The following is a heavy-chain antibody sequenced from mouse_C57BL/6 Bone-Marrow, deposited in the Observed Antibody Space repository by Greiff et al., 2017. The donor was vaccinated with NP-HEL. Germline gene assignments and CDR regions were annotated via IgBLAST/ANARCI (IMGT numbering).Heavy chain of an antibody. CDR3: AREKGIWLRRDWYFDV. Sequence: VQLQQPGAELVKPGASVKLSCKASGYTFTSYWMQWVKQRPGQGLEWIGEIDPSDSYTNYNQKFTGKATLTVDTSSSTAYMQLSSLTSEDSAVYYCAREKGIWLRRDWYFDVWGTGTTVTVSS. D-gene: IGHD2-2*01. V-gene: IGHV1-50*01. CDR2: IDPSDSYT. J-gene: IGHJ1*03. CDR1: GYTFTSYW.